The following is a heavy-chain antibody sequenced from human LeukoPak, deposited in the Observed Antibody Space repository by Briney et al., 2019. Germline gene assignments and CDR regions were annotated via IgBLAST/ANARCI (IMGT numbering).Heavy chain of an antibody. CDR1: GFNFSTHA. D-gene: IGHD3-16*01. V-gene: IGHV3-21*01. J-gene: IGHJ3*02. Sequence: PAGSLRLSCAASGFNFSTHAMNWVRQAPGQGLKWVSYISKSSTYIYYTDSVKGQFANSRDNAKNSLYLQMNYLTAEDTAVYYCARDLFDFYTWGSYGSFDIWGQGTMVTVSS. CDR2: ISKSSTYI. CDR3: ARDLFDFYTWGSYGSFDI.